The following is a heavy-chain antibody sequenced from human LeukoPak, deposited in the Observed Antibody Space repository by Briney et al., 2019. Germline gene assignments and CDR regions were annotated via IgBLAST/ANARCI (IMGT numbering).Heavy chain of an antibody. D-gene: IGHD3-22*01. CDR3: ARDSSGSITKGYLYYYMDV. CDR2: IYYSGGT. CDR1: GGSISSDSYY. Sequence: SQTLSLTCTVSGGSISSDSYYWSWIRQPPGKGLEWIGYIYYSGGTYYNPSLKSRVTISVDTSKNQFSLKLTSVTAADTAVYYCARDSSGSITKGYLYYYMDVWGKGTTVTVSS. V-gene: IGHV4-30-4*08. J-gene: IGHJ6*03.